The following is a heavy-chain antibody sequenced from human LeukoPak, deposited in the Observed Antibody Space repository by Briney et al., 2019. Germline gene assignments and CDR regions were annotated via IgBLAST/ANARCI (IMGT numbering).Heavy chain of an antibody. J-gene: IGHJ3*02. V-gene: IGHV3-33*01. CDR2: IWYDGSNK. CDR3: ARDGNTFGDFVI. Sequence: GGSLRLSCAASGFTFSSYGMHWVRQAPGKGLEWVAVIWYDGSNKYYADSVKGRFTISRDNSKNTLYLQMNSLRAEDTAVYYCARDGNTFGDFVIWGQGTMVTVSS. CDR1: GFTFSSYG. D-gene: IGHD3-16*01.